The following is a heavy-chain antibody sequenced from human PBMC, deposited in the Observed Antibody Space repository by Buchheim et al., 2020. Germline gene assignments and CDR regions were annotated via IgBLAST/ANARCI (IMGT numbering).Heavy chain of an antibody. CDR3: ARGIAARPYYYGMDV. D-gene: IGHD6-6*01. CDR2: ISYDGSNK. J-gene: IGHJ6*02. V-gene: IGHV3-30-3*01. Sequence: QVQLVESGGGVVQPGRSLRLSCAASGFTFSSYAMHWVRQAPGKGLEWGAVISYDGSNKYYADSVKGRFTISRDNSKNTLYLQMNSLRAEDTAVYYCARGIAARPYYYGMDVWGQGTT. CDR1: GFTFSSYA.